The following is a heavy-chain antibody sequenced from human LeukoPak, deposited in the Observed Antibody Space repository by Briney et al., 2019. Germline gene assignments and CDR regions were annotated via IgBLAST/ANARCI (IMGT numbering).Heavy chain of an antibody. Sequence: GGSLRLSCAASGFTFSSYSMNWVRQAPGKGLEWVSSISSSSSYIYYADSVKGRFTISRDNAKNSLYLQMNSLRAEGTAVYYCARGVHSSSWYDYYFDYWGQRTLVTVSS. D-gene: IGHD6-13*01. CDR3: ARGVHSSSWYDYYFDY. V-gene: IGHV3-21*01. CDR1: GFTFSSYS. CDR2: ISSSSSYI. J-gene: IGHJ4*02.